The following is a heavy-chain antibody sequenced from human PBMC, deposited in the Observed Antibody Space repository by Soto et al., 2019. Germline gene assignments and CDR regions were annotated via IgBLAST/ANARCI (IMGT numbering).Heavy chain of an antibody. Sequence: GGSMRLSCAASGFTISSYSMSWVRQAPGKGLEWVSAISGSGGSTYYADSVKGRFTISRDNSKNTLYLQMNSLRAEDTAVYYCAKGGRNSYPGMDVWGQGTTVTVSS. J-gene: IGHJ6*02. CDR3: AKGGRNSYPGMDV. CDR1: GFTISSYS. D-gene: IGHD5-18*01. V-gene: IGHV3-23*01. CDR2: ISGSGGST.